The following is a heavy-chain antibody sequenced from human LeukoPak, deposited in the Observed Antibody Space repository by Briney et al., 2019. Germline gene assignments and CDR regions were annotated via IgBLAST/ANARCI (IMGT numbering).Heavy chain of an antibody. D-gene: IGHD2-2*01. CDR3: AKGLVPAALRYYGLDV. V-gene: IGHV3-23*01. CDR2: INNSGDDI. Sequence: GGSLRLSCAASGFPFSSYSMTWVRQAPGKGLEWVSIINNSGDDIFYAASVKGRFTISRDNSKNTLYLQMNNLRAEDTALYYCAKGLVPAALRYYGLDVWGQGTTVTVSS. J-gene: IGHJ6*02. CDR1: GFPFSSYS.